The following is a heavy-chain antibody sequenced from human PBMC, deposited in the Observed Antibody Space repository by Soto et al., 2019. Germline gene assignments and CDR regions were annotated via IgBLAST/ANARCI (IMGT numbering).Heavy chain of an antibody. D-gene: IGHD3-10*01. CDR2: ISYDGSNK. J-gene: IGHJ3*02. CDR1: GFTFSSYG. CDR3: AKDYFTMAWGGKAFDI. Sequence: QVPLVESGGGVVQPGRSLRLSCAASGFTFSSYGMHWVRQAPGKGLEWVAVISYDGSNKYYADSVKGRFTISRDNSKNTMYLQMNSLRAEDTAVYYCAKDYFTMAWGGKAFDIWGQGTMVTVSS. V-gene: IGHV3-30*18.